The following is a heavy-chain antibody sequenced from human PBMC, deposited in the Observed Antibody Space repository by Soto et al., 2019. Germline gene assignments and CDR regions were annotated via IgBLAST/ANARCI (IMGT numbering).Heavy chain of an antibody. CDR2: ISYDGSKK. D-gene: IGHD3-22*01. J-gene: IGHJ4*02. CDR3: ASSPETYFYDTSGYHPMNY. V-gene: IGHV3-30-3*01. CDR1: AFTFSTYA. Sequence: HPGGSLRLSCAASAFTFSTYAMHWVRQAPGKGLEWVAVISYDGSKKFYADSVKGRFTISRDNSKNTLYLQMNSLRAEDTAEYYCASSPETYFYDTSGYHPMNYWGQGTLVTVSS.